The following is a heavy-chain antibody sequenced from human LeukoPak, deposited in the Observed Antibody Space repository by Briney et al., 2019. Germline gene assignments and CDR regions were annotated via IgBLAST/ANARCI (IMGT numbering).Heavy chain of an antibody. Sequence: SETLSLTCTVSGGSISSYYWSWIRQPPGKGLEWIGYIYYSGSTNYNPSLKSRVTISVDTSKNQFSLKLSSVTAADTAVYYCARAHSSGWYHYFDYWGQGTLSPSPQ. V-gene: IGHV4-59*01. CDR1: GGSISSYY. J-gene: IGHJ4*02. CDR3: ARAHSSGWYHYFDY. CDR2: IYYSGST. D-gene: IGHD6-19*01.